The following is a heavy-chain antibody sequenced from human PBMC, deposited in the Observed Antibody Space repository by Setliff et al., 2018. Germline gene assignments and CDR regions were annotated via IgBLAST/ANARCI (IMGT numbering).Heavy chain of an antibody. Sequence: ASVKVSCKASGYTFTSYAFSWVRQAPGQGLEWMGWISAYNGNTNYAQKLQGRVPMTTDTSTSTAYMELRSLRSDDTAVYYCARDPAPRLRFLERFDPWGQGTLVTVSS. D-gene: IGHD3-3*01. CDR1: GYTFTSYA. CDR3: ARDPAPRLRFLERFDP. CDR2: ISAYNGNT. J-gene: IGHJ5*02. V-gene: IGHV1-18*01.